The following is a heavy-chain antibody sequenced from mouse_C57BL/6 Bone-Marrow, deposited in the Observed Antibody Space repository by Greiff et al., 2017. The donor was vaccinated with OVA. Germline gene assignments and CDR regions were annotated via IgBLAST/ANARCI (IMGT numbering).Heavy chain of an antibody. V-gene: IGHV2-3*01. J-gene: IGHJ3*01. CDR1: GFSLTSYG. CDR2: IWGDGGT. CDR3: AAPSSRLAY. Sequence: QVQLKESGPGLVAPSQSLSITCTVSGFSLTSYGVSWVRQPPGKGLEWLGVIWGDGGTNYHSAIISRLSISKDNSKSQVFFILNSLQTDDTATYYCAAPSSRLAYWGQGTPVTVSA.